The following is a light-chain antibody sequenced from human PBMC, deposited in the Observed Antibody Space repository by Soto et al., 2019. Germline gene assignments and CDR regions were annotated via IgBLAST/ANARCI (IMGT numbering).Light chain of an antibody. J-gene: IGKJ1*01. CDR3: QQYCSSPPT. CDR2: GAS. CDR1: QSVRSSY. Sequence: EIVLTQSPGTLSLSPGERATLSCMASQSVRSSYLAWYQQRPRQSPRILIYGASSRATGIPDRFRGSGSGTDFTLTISRREPEDFAVYYCQQYCSSPPTFGQATQVEIK. V-gene: IGKV3-20*01.